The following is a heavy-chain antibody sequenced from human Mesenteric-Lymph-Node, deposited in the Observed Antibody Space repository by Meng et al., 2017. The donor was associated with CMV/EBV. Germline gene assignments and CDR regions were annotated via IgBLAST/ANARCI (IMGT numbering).Heavy chain of an antibody. V-gene: IGHV1-46*01. D-gene: IGHD6-6*01. J-gene: IGHJ5*02. Sequence: ASVKVSCKASGDNITRYYINWVRQAPGQGLEWMGRINLNGGSTTYAQKFQGRITMTTDASTKTFYMEVSSLRSEDTAVYYCARSVQYSSFLTGFDPWGQGTLVTVSS. CDR1: GDNITRYY. CDR2: INLNGGST. CDR3: ARSVQYSSFLTGFDP.